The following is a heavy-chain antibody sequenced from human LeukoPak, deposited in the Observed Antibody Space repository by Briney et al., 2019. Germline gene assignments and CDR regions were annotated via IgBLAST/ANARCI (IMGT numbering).Heavy chain of an antibody. V-gene: IGHV3-23*01. D-gene: IGHD3-3*01. CDR2: ISGSGGST. Sequence: PGGSLRLSCAASEFTFSSYAMSWVRQAPGRGLEWVSAISGSGGSTYYADSVKGPFTISRDNSKNTLYLQMNSLRAEDTAVYYCAKCSSDFWSALDYWGQGTLVTVSS. CDR3: AKCSSDFWSALDY. CDR1: EFTFSSYA. J-gene: IGHJ4*02.